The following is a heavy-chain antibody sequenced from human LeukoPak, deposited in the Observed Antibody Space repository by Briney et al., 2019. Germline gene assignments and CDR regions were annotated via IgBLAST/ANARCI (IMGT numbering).Heavy chain of an antibody. CDR2: ISYDGSNK. CDR3: ARGGWGIAAAGTPGD. V-gene: IGHV3-30*04. D-gene: IGHD6-13*01. J-gene: IGHJ4*02. CDR1: GFTFSSYA. Sequence: PGGSLRLSCAASGFTFSSYAMHWVRQAPGKGLEWVAVISYDGSNKYYADSVKGRFTISRDNSKNTLYLQTNSLRAEDTAVYYCARGGWGIAAAGTPGDWGQGTLVTVSS.